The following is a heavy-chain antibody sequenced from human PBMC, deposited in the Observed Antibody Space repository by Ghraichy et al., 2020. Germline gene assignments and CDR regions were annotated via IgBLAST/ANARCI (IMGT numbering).Heavy chain of an antibody. CDR3: AKFGSADDFWSGYYNYYYYGMDV. CDR2: ISGSGGST. Sequence: GSLRLSCAASGFTFSSYAMSWVRQAPGKGLEWVSAISGSGGSTYYADSVKGRFTISRDNSKNTLYLQMNSLRAEDTAVYYCAKFGSADDFWSGYYNYYYYGMDVWGQGTTVTVSS. CDR1: GFTFSSYA. V-gene: IGHV3-23*01. D-gene: IGHD3-3*01. J-gene: IGHJ6*02.